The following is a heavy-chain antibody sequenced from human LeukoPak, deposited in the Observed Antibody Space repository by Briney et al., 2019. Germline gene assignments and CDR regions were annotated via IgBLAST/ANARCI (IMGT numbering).Heavy chain of an antibody. D-gene: IGHD3-10*01. CDR2: LRSDTNSE. Sequence: QPGESLRLSCAASGFSVSLYGMHWVRQAPGKGLEWVAFLRSDTNSEHYAVSVKGRFAISRDTSKDTLNLQMRSLRVEDTALYYCARGLRQAGLAPLEFWGQGTQVIVSS. CDR1: GFSVSLYG. J-gene: IGHJ4*02. CDR3: ARGLRQAGLAPLEF. V-gene: IGHV3-30*02.